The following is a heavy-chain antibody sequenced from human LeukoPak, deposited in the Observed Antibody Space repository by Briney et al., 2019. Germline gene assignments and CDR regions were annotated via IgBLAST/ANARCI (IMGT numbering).Heavy chain of an antibody. Sequence: SETLSLTCTVSGGSISGSYWNWVRQPAEKGLEWIGRISTSGNTDYNPSLKSRVTMSVDTSKNQFSLKLSSVTAADTAVYYCARDALYCSSSSCYRYWYFDLWGRGTLVTVSS. J-gene: IGHJ2*01. V-gene: IGHV4-4*07. CDR2: ISTSGNT. D-gene: IGHD2-2*01. CDR3: ARDALYCSSSSCYRYWYFDL. CDR1: GGSISGSY.